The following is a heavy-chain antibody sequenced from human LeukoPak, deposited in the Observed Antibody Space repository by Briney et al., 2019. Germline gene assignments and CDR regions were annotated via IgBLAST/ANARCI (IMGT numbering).Heavy chain of an antibody. J-gene: IGHJ3*02. Sequence: GGSLRLSCAASGFTFSSYAMSWVRQAPGKGLEWVSAISGSGGSTYYADSVKGRFTISRDNSKNTLYLQMNSLRAEDTAVYYCAKDLTITFGGVIVRPPDAFDIWGQGTMVTVSS. CDR1: GFTFSSYA. CDR2: ISGSGGST. V-gene: IGHV3-23*01. CDR3: AKDLTITFGGVIVRPPDAFDI. D-gene: IGHD3-16*02.